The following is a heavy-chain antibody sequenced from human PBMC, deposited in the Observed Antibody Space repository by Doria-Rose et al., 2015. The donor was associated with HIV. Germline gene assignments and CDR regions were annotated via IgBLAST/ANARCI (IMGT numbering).Heavy chain of an antibody. CDR3: ARIKSSRWYHKYYFDF. D-gene: IGHD6-13*01. V-gene: IGHV2-26*01. CDR1: GVSLSSPGMG. J-gene: IGHJ4*02. CDR2: IFSDDER. Sequence: VQLVQSGPVLVKPTETLTLTCTVSGVSLSSPGMGVSWIRQPPGKALEWLAHIFSDDERSYKTSLKSRLTISRGTSKSQVVLTMTDMDPVDTATYYCARIKSSRWYHKYYFDFWGQGTLVIVSA.